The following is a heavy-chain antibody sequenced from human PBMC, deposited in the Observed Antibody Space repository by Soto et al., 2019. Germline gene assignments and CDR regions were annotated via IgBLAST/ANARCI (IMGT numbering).Heavy chain of an antibody. CDR3: ARVRIAARGFDP. Sequence: QVQLQQWGAGLLKPSETLSLTCAVYGGSFSGYYWCWLRQPPWQGLEWIGEINHSGSTNYNPSLTSRVTISVDTSKNQFSLKLSSVTAADTAVYYCARVRIAARGFDPWGQGTLVTVSS. D-gene: IGHD6-6*01. J-gene: IGHJ5*02. CDR2: INHSGST. CDR1: GGSFSGYY. V-gene: IGHV4-34*01.